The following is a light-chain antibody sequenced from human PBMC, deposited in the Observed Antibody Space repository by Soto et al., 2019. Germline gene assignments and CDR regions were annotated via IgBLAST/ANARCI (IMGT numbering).Light chain of an antibody. CDR3: AVWDDNLNGVG. J-gene: IGLJ2*01. CDR1: WSNIGNNA. Sequence: QSVLTQPPSVSEAPRQRVTISCSGSWSNIGNNAVNWYQQLPGKAPKLLIYYDDLLSSGVSDRFSGSKSGTSASLAISGLQSEDEADFYCAVWDDNLNGVGFRGGTQLTVL. CDR2: YDD. V-gene: IGLV1-36*01.